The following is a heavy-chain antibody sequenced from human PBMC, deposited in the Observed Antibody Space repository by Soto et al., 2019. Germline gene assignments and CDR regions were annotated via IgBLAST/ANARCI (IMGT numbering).Heavy chain of an antibody. CDR1: GFSLSTSGVG. D-gene: IGHD2-21*01. CDR2: IYWDDDK. CDR3: VQSRCGGDCLQSYSSHSYYGLDV. V-gene: IGHV2-5*02. Sequence: SGPTLVNPTQTLTLTFPFSGFSLSTSGVGVGWIRQPPGKALEWLALIYWDDDKRYNPSLKSRLTITKDTSKNQVVLTMTNMDPVDTATYYCVQSRCGGDCLQSYSSHSYYGLDVWGQGTTVTVSS. J-gene: IGHJ6*02.